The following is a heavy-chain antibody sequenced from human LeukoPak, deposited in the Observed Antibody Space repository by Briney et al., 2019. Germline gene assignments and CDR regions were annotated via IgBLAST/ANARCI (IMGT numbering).Heavy chain of an antibody. CDR2: ISGSGGST. CDR3: AEDRHYYDSSGYYYGLEYFQH. Sequence: GGSLRLSCAASGFTFSSYAMSWVRQAPGKGLEWVSAISGSGGSTYYADSVKGRFTISRDNSKNTLYLQMNSLRAEDTAVYYCAEDRHYYDSSGYYYGLEYFQHWGQGTLVTVSS. J-gene: IGHJ1*01. V-gene: IGHV3-23*01. D-gene: IGHD3-22*01. CDR1: GFTFSSYA.